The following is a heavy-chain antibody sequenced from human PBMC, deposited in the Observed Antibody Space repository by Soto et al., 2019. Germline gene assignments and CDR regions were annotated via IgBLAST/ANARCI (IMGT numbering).Heavy chain of an antibody. Sequence: GGSLRLSCAASGFTFSSYGMHWVRQAPGKGLEWVAVISYDGSNKYYADSVKGRFTISRDNSKNTLYLQMNSLRAEDTAVYYCAKVTSGYDQRDYWGQGTLVTVS. D-gene: IGHD5-12*01. J-gene: IGHJ4*02. V-gene: IGHV3-30*18. CDR2: ISYDGSNK. CDR3: AKVTSGYDQRDY. CDR1: GFTFSSYG.